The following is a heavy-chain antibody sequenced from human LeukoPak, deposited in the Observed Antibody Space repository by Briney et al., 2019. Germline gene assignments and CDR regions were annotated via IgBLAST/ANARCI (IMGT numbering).Heavy chain of an antibody. CDR1: GDNVSSNSAA. D-gene: IGHD3-22*01. J-gene: IGHJ3*02. V-gene: IGHV6-1*01. CDR3: ARGDYDTSGCGFDI. Sequence: SQTLSLTCVISGDNVSSNSAAWNWIRQSPSGGLEWLGRTYYRSKWFFDYAMSMKSRLTINSDTSQSHFSLQLRSVTPEDTAVYYCARGDYDTSGCGFDIWGQGTLVTVSS. CDR2: TYYRSKWFF.